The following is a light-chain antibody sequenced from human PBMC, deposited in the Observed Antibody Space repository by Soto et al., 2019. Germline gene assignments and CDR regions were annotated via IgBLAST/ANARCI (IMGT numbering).Light chain of an antibody. J-gene: IGKJ1*01. V-gene: IGKV3-20*01. CDR2: GAS. CDR1: QSVSSVY. CDR3: QQYGSSPRT. Sequence: EVVLTQSPGTLSLSPGERATLSCRASQSVSSVYLAWYQQRPGQAPSLLMYGASSRATGTPERFSGSGSGTDFTLTISRLEPEDFAVYYCQQYGSSPRTVGQGTKVDIK.